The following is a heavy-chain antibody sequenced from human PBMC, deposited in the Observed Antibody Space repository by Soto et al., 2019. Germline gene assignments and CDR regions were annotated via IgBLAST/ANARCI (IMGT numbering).Heavy chain of an antibody. CDR2: ISGSGGST. CDR1: GFTFTNYW. D-gene: IGHD3-10*01. V-gene: IGHV3-23*01. J-gene: IGHJ4*02. Sequence: PGGSLRLSCAASGFTSGFTFTNYWMHWVRQAPGKGLVWVSAISGSGGSTYYADSVKGRFTISRDNSKNTLYLQMNSLRAEDTAVYYCAKDRTTRFRVTPPFDYGGKGTLVTFPS. CDR3: AKDRTTRFRVTPPFDY.